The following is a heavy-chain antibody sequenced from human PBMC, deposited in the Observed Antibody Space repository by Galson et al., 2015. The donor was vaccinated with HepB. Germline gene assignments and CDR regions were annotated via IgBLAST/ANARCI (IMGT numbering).Heavy chain of an antibody. CDR1: RYSFTSNW. CDR2: IYPGDSDT. CDR3: ARRPAGSTTIDY. J-gene: IGHJ4*02. Sequence: QSGAEVKKSGESLKISCKGSRYSFTSNWIVWVRQMPGKGLEWMGFIYPGDSDTRYSPSLQGQVTISADKSISTAYLQWSSLKASDTAMYFCARRPAGSTTIDYWGQGTLVTVSS. V-gene: IGHV5-51*01. D-gene: IGHD6-13*01.